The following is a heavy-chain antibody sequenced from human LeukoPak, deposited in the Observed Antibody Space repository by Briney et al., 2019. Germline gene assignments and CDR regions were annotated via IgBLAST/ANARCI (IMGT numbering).Heavy chain of an antibody. V-gene: IGHV3-53*01. CDR1: GFTVSSNY. CDR2: IYSGGST. J-gene: IGHJ4*02. Sequence: PGGSLRLSCAASGFTVSSNYMSWVRQAPGKGLEWVSVIYSGGSTYYADSVKGRFTISRDNSKNTLYLQMNSLRAEDTAVYYCARDLGYCGGGSCRTYGGLDYWGQGTLVTVSS. CDR3: ARDLGYCGGGSCRTYGGLDY. D-gene: IGHD2-15*01.